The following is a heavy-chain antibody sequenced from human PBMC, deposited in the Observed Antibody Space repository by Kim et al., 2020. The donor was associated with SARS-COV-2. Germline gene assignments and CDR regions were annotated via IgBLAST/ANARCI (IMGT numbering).Heavy chain of an antibody. CDR3: ARSLDYFDSSGVFQS. D-gene: IGHD3-22*01. Sequence: SETLSLTCTVSDGSISGSYCSWIRQPPGKGLEWIGYTYYGGSVTYHPSLNGRVTISVDTSKKQFTLTLNSVTAADTAIYYCARSLDYFDSSGVFQSWGLGTLVTVSS. V-gene: IGHV4-59*01. CDR1: DGSISGSY. J-gene: IGHJ5*02. CDR2: TYYGGSV.